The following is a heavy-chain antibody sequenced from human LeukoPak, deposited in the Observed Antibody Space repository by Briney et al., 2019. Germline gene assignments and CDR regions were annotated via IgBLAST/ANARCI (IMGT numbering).Heavy chain of an antibody. CDR3: AKGAYFSGSYGFTFDY. CDR2: IRGGGGST. J-gene: IGHJ4*02. Sequence: PGGSLRLSCAASGFTFSSYAMSWVRQAPGKGLEWVSAIRGGGGSTHYADSVKGRFTISRDNSKNTLYLQMNSLRAEDTAVYFCAKGAYFSGSYGFTFDYWGQGTLVTVSS. D-gene: IGHD3-10*01. CDR1: GFTFSSYA. V-gene: IGHV3-23*01.